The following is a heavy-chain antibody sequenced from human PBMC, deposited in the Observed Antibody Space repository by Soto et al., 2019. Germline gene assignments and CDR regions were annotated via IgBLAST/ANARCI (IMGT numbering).Heavy chain of an antibody. V-gene: IGHV3-15*07. CDR1: GLTFSDAW. J-gene: IGHJ4*02. CDR2: SWGGGGAT. CDR3: IWESRVYSSWR. Sequence: EVPVVESGGGLVQPGESLTLSCTVSGLTFSDAWLNWVRQSPGKGLEWVGRSWGGGGATVYAAPVKGRFTLSRDDSQRMLYLQLNSLKVDDTAVYYCIWESRVYSSWRWGQGTLVTVSA. D-gene: IGHD5-18*01.